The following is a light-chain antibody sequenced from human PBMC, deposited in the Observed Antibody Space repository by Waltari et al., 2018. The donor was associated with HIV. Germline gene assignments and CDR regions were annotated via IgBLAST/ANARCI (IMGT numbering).Light chain of an antibody. J-gene: IGKJ2*02. V-gene: IGKV1-5*03. CDR1: QSISSW. CDR3: QQYNSYGT. CDR2: KAS. Sequence: DIQMTQSPSTLSASVGDRVTITCRASQSISSWLAWYQQKPGKAPKLLIYKASTLESGVPSRFSGSVSGTEFTLTISSLQPDDFATYYCQQYNSYGTFGQGTKLEIK.